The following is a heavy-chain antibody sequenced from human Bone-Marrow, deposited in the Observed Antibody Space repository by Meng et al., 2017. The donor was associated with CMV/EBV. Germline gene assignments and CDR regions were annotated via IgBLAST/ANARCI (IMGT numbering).Heavy chain of an antibody. V-gene: IGHV4-61*01. CDR2: IYYSGST. CDR1: GGSVSSGSYY. J-gene: IGHJ6*02. Sequence: GSLRLSCTVSGGSVSSGSYYWSWIRQPPGKGLEWIGYIYYSGSTNYNPSLKSRVTISVDTSKNQFSLKLSSVTAADTAVYYCARDCPRPYNWNYSVYYYYGMDVWGQGTTVTVSS. CDR3: ARDCPRPYNWNYSVYYYYGMDV. D-gene: IGHD1-7*01.